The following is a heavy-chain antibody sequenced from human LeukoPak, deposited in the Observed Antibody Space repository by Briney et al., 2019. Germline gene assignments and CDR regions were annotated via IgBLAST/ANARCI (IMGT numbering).Heavy chain of an antibody. D-gene: IGHD3-10*01. CDR2: IYYSGST. V-gene: IGHV4-30-4*01. J-gene: IGHJ4*02. CDR1: GGSISSGDYY. Sequence: SQTLSLTCTVSGGSISSGDYYWSWIRQPPGKGLEWIGYIYYSGSTYYNPSLKSRVTISVDTSKNQFSLKLSSVTAADTAVYYCARDWSYYYGSGSPDWGQGTLVTVSS. CDR3: ARDWSYYYGSGSPD.